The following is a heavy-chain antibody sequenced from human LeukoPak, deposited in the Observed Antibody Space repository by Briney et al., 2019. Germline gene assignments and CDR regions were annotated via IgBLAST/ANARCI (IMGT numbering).Heavy chain of an antibody. CDR1: GYTFTSYV. D-gene: IGHD6-19*01. CDR3: ARDSNIAVAPSSNAFDI. CDR2: ISAYNGNT. V-gene: IGHV1-18*01. Sequence: ASVKVSCKASGYTFTSYVISWVRQAPGQGLEWMGWISAYNGNTNYAQKLQGRVTMTTDTSTSTAYMELRSLRSDDTAVYYCARDSNIAVAPSSNAFDIWGQGTMVTVSS. J-gene: IGHJ3*02.